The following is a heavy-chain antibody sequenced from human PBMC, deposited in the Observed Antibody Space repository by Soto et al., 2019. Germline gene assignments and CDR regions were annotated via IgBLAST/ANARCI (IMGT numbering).Heavy chain of an antibody. J-gene: IGHJ6*02. CDR3: ARSEQLVNYGMDV. D-gene: IGHD6-6*01. Sequence: LSLTCTVSGGSISSGDYYWSWIRQPPGKGLEWIGYIYYSGSIYYNPSLKSRVTISVDTSKNQFSLKLSSVTAADTAVYYCARSEQLVNYGMDVWGQGTTVTVSS. CDR2: IYYSGSI. CDR1: GGSISSGDYY. V-gene: IGHV4-30-4*01.